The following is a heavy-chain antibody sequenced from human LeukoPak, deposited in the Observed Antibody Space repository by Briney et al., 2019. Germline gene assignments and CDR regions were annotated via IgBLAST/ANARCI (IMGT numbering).Heavy chain of an antibody. CDR1: GGSISSSNW. V-gene: IGHV4-4*02. J-gene: IGHJ4*02. D-gene: IGHD6-19*01. CDR2: FYYSGST. Sequence: SETLSLTCAVSGGSISSSNWWSWVRQPPGKGLEWLGSFYYSGSTYSNPSLKSRVTISVDTSKNQFSLKLSSVTAADTATYYCARGVSSGWRRFDYWGQGTLVTVFS. CDR3: ARGVSSGWRRFDY.